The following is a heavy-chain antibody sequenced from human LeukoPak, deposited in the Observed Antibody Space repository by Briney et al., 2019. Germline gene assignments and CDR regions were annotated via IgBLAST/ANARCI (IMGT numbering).Heavy chain of an antibody. V-gene: IGHV3-30*02. CDR2: IRYDGSEK. Sequence: GGSLRLSCAASGFIFSTYGMHWVRQAPDKGLEWVAHIRYDGSEKWYADSVQGRFTVSRDDFKNMAYLEMNSLRTEDTAVYYCAREGDYGSGIIVDYWGQGTLVTVSS. CDR3: AREGDYGSGIIVDY. CDR1: GFIFSTYG. J-gene: IGHJ4*02. D-gene: IGHD3-10*01.